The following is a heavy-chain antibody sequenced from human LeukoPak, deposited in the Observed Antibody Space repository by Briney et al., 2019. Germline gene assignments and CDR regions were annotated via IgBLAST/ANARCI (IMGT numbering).Heavy chain of an antibody. J-gene: IGHJ4*02. Sequence: PGGSLRLSCAASGFTFSSYAMHWVRQAPGKGLEWVAVISYDGSNKYYADSVKGRFTISRDNSKNTLYLQMNSLRAEDTAVYYCASGLLWFGERFDYWGQGTLVTVPS. V-gene: IGHV3-30-3*01. CDR2: ISYDGSNK. D-gene: IGHD3-10*01. CDR1: GFTFSSYA. CDR3: ASGLLWFGERFDY.